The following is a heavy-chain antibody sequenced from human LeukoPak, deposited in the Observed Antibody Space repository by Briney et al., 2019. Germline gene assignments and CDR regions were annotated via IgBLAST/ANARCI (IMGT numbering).Heavy chain of an antibody. CDR3: AKRYSGSYYHFDY. J-gene: IGHJ4*02. Sequence: GGSLRLSCAASGFTFSNYGMGWVRQAPGKGLEWVSAISGGGSETYYADSVKGRFTISRDNSKNTLYLQMNSLRAEDTAVYYCAKRYSGSYYHFDYWGQGTLVTVSS. CDR2: ISGGGSET. V-gene: IGHV3-23*01. CDR1: GFTFSNYG. D-gene: IGHD1-26*01.